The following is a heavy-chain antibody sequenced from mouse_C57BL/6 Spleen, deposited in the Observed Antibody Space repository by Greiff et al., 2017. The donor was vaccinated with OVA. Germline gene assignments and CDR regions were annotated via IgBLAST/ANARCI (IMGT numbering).Heavy chain of an antibody. V-gene: IGHV5-6*01. Sequence: VQLKESGGDLVKPGGSLKLSCAASGFTFSSYGMSWVRQTPDKRLEWVATISSGGSYTYYPDSVKGRFTISRDNAKNTLYLQMSSLKSEDTAMYYCARQNYDGYFDYWGQGTTLTVSS. CDR1: GFTFSSYG. D-gene: IGHD2-3*01. J-gene: IGHJ2*01. CDR2: ISSGGSYT. CDR3: ARQNYDGYFDY.